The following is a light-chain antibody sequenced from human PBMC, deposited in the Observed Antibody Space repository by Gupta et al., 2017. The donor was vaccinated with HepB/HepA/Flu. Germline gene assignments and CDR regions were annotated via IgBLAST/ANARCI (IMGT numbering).Light chain of an antibody. CDR2: GNS. V-gene: IGLV1-40*01. Sequence: QSVLTQPPSVSGAPGQRVTISCTGSSSNIGAGYAVHWYQQLPGTGPKVLIYGNSKRAAGGPDPFSCSKSCTSTPLAITGLQAEDEAYYYCQSYDTSRGVFGTGTKVTVL. CDR3: QSYDTSRGV. J-gene: IGLJ1*01. CDR1: SSNIGAGYA.